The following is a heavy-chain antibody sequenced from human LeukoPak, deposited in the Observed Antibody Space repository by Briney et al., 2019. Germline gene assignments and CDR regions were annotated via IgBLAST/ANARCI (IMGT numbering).Heavy chain of an antibody. CDR3: ATIKRGSPYVYFEF. J-gene: IGHJ4*02. CDR2: MYDTVNT. V-gene: IGHV4-59*11. Sequence: SETLSFTCTVSGGSISSHYWRWERPAPGKGLEGSGYMYDTVNTKDNPSLTSRLTLSADTSKNQFSLLLGSVNAADTAVYYCATIKRGSPYVYFEFWGQGILVTVSS. D-gene: IGHD3-10*02. CDR1: GGSISSHY.